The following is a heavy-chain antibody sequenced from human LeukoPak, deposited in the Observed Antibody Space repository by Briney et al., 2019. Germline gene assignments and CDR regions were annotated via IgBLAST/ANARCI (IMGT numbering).Heavy chain of an antibody. J-gene: IGHJ5*02. CDR2: IYYSGST. V-gene: IGHV4-39*01. Sequence: PSETLSLTCTVSGGSISSSIYYWGWIRQPPGKGLEWIGSIYYSGSTYYNPSLKSRVTISVDTSKNQFSLKLSSVTAADTAVYYCARGVASGWFDPWGQGTLVTVSS. CDR3: ARGVASGWFDP. D-gene: IGHD2-15*01. CDR1: GGSISSSIYY.